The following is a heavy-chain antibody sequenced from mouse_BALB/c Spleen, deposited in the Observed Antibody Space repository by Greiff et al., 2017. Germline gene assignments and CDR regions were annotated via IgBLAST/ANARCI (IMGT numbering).Heavy chain of an antibody. Sequence: EVHLVESGGGLVKPGGSLKLSCAASGFTFSDYYMYWVRQTPEKRLEWVATISDGGSYTYYPDSVKGRFTISRDNAKNNLYLQMSSLKSEDTAMYYCARDMITTYYYAMDYWGQGTSVTVSS. CDR1: GFTFSDYY. CDR3: ARDMITTYYYAMDY. CDR2: ISDGGSYT. J-gene: IGHJ4*01. V-gene: IGHV5-4*02. D-gene: IGHD2-4*01.